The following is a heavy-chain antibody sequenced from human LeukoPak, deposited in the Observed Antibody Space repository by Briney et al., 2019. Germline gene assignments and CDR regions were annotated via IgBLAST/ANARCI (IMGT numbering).Heavy chain of an antibody. CDR3: ARDVIRSLVGATQPNFDY. CDR1: GFTFSSYA. J-gene: IGHJ4*02. D-gene: IGHD1-26*01. V-gene: IGHV3-23*01. Sequence: GGSLRLSCAASGFTFSSYAMSWVRQAPGKGLEWVSAISGSGGSTNYADSVKGRFTISRDNSKNTLYLQMNSLRAEDTAVYYCARDVIRSLVGATQPNFDYWGQGTLVTVSS. CDR2: ISGSGGST.